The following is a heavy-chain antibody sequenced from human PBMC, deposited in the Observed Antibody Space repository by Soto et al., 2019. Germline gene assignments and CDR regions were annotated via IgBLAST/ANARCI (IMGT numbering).Heavy chain of an antibody. CDR1: GISLSNNA. Sequence: EVQLLESGGGLVQPGGSLRVSCAASGISLSNNAMSWVRQAPGKGLEWVSSISASGTSTYYADSVTGRFTISRDISSNTLYLEMHSLRADDTAVYYCAKRGDSTSWYWFGTWGQGTLVTVSS. V-gene: IGHV3-23*01. CDR2: ISASGTST. CDR3: AKRGDSTSWYWFGT. D-gene: IGHD6-13*01. J-gene: IGHJ5*02.